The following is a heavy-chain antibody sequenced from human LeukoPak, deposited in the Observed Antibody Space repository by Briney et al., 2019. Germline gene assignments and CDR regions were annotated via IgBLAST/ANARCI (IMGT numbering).Heavy chain of an antibody. CDR1: FSFSTYG. J-gene: IGHJ4*02. CDR2: ISASGRST. D-gene: IGHD3-3*01. Sequence: GGSLRLSCAFSFSTYGMSWVRQAPGKGLEWSSGISASGRSTYYADSVKGRFTISRDNSNSTLYLQMTSLRAEDTAVYYCASGPPFLKYFEYWGQGTLVTVSS. V-gene: IGHV3-23*01. CDR3: ASGPPFLKYFEY.